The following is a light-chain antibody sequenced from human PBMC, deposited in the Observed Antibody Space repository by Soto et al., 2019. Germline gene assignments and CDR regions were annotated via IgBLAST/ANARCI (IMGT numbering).Light chain of an antibody. CDR3: QQYGSSPWT. V-gene: IGKV3-20*01. Sequence: EIVLTRSPGTLSLSPGERATLSCRASQSVSSNYLAWYQQTPGQAPRLLIYGASSRTTGLPDRFSGSGSGTDFTLTISRLEPEDFALYYCQQYGSSPWTFGQGNTVQI. CDR1: QSVSSNY. CDR2: GAS. J-gene: IGKJ1*01.